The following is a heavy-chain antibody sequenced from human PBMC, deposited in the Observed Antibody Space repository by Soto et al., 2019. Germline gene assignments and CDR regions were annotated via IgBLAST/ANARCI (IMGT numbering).Heavy chain of an antibody. J-gene: IGHJ6*02. CDR2: IIPIFGTT. CDR3: ARDAVFGVVIRGIDCFCGMDV. V-gene: IGHV1-69*01. CDR1: GGTFSNYA. D-gene: IGHD3-3*01. Sequence: QVQLVQSGAEVKKPGSSVKVSCKASGGTFSNYAISWVRQAPGQGLEWMGGIIPIFGTTNYAQKFQGRVTITADESTSTAYMELSSLRSEDTAVYYCARDAVFGVVIRGIDCFCGMDVWGQGTTVTVSS.